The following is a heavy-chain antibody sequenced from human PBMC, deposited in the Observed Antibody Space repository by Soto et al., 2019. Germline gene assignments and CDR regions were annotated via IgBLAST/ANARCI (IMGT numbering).Heavy chain of an antibody. V-gene: IGHV1-46*01. J-gene: IGHJ4*02. D-gene: IGHD4-17*01. Sequence: ASVKVSCKASGYTFTSYYMHWVRQAPGQGLEWMGIINASGGSTSYAQKFQGRVTITADKSTSTAYMELRSLRSEDTAVYYCAGDDYGDSSFDDWGQGPLVTASS. CDR3: AGDDYGDSSFDD. CDR1: GYTFTSYY. CDR2: INASGGST.